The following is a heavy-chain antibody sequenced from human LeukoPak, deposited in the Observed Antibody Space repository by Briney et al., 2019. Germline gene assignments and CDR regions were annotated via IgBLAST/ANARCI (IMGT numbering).Heavy chain of an antibody. V-gene: IGHV3-21*01. Sequence: AGGSLRLSCAASGFTFSSYTMNWIRQTPGKGLEWVASISGGTSYIYYADSVKGRFTISRDNTKKSLYLQMNSLRADDTATYYCARTSGDCTSTACYGRNWFDPWGQGTLVTVSS. CDR3: ARTSGDCTSTACYGRNWFDP. CDR2: ISGGTSYI. CDR1: GFTFSSYT. J-gene: IGHJ5*02. D-gene: IGHD2-2*03.